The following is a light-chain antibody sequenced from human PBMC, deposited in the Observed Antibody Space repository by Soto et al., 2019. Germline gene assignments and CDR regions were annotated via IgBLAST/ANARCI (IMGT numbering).Light chain of an antibody. CDR3: AAWDASLGGFYV. CDR1: SSNIGSNT. V-gene: IGLV1-44*01. Sequence: QSVLTQPPSASGTPGQRVTISCSGSSSNIGSNTVNWYQHLPGTAPKLLIYSNNHRPSGFPDRFSASKARASASLTISGLQSEDEGDYYCAAWDASLGGFYVFGSGTKVTV. CDR2: SNN. J-gene: IGLJ1*01.